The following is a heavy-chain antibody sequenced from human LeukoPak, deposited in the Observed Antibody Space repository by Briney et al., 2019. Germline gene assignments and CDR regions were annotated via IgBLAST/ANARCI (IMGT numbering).Heavy chain of an antibody. J-gene: IGHJ3*02. CDR1: GGSISSYY. Sequence: PSETLSLTCTVSGGSISSYYWSWIRQPPGKGLEWIGYIYYSGSTNYNPSLKSRVTISVDTSKNQFSLKLSSVTAADTAVYYCARLSAFYYGSGSYPDAFDIWGQGTMVTASS. CDR3: ARLSAFYYGSGSYPDAFDI. D-gene: IGHD3-10*01. V-gene: IGHV4-59*08. CDR2: IYYSGST.